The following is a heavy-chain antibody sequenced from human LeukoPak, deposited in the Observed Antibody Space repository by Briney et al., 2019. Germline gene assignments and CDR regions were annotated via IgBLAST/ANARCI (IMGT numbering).Heavy chain of an antibody. CDR2: INYSGST. Sequence: SETLSLTCTVSGGSISSYYWNWIRQPPGKGLEWIGYINYSGSTNYNPSLKSRVTISEDTYKTQFSLKLNSVAASDTAVYYCARVPARRVVTTPAYFAYWGQGALVTVSS. V-gene: IGHV4-59*01. CDR1: GGSISSYY. CDR3: ARVPARRVVTTPAYFAY. J-gene: IGHJ4*02. D-gene: IGHD2-21*02.